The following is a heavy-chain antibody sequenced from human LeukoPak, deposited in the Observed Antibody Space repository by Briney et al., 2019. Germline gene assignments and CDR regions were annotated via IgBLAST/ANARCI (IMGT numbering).Heavy chain of an antibody. CDR3: ARDKAVAGITPTGFYYYYYYMDV. Sequence: PSESLSLTCTVSGGSIISGSYYWSWIRQPAGKGLEWIGRIYTSGSTNYNPSLKSRVTISVDTSKNQFSLKLSSVTAADTAVYYCARDKAVAGITPTGFYYYYYYMDVWGKGTTVTISS. CDR1: GGSIISGSYY. V-gene: IGHV4-61*02. J-gene: IGHJ6*03. D-gene: IGHD6-19*01. CDR2: IYTSGST.